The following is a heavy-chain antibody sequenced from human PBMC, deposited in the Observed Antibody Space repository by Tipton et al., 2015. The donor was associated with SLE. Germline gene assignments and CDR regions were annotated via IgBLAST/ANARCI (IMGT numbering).Heavy chain of an antibody. Sequence: LRLSCAASGFTFSSYGMHWVRQAPGKGLEWIGSIYHSGSTYYNPSLKSRVTISVDTSKNQFSLKLSSVTAADTAVYYCATLHYYDSSGYPYLYYVDYWGQGTLVTVSS. CDR1: GFTFSSYG. D-gene: IGHD3-22*01. J-gene: IGHJ4*02. CDR3: ATLHYYDSSGYPYLYYVDY. V-gene: IGHV4-38-2*01. CDR2: IYHSGST.